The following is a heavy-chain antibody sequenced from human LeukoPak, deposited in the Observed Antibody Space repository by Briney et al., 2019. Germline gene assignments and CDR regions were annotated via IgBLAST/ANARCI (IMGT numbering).Heavy chain of an antibody. CDR1: RGTFSSYA. Sequence: ASVKVSCKASRGTFSSYAISWVRQAPGQGLEWMGRIIPILGIANYAQKFQGRVTITADKSTSTAYMELSSLRSEDTAVYYCATGAPYYDFWSGYSPFAYWGQGTLVTVSS. D-gene: IGHD3-3*01. CDR3: ATGAPYYDFWSGYSPFAY. V-gene: IGHV1-69*04. J-gene: IGHJ4*02. CDR2: IIPILGIA.